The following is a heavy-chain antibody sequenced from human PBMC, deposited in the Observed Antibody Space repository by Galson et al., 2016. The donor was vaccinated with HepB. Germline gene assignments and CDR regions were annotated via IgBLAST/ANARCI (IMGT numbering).Heavy chain of an antibody. CDR1: GFLVNSNY. V-gene: IGHV3-53*01. CDR2: MYSGGSK. J-gene: IGHJ4*02. D-gene: IGHD2-8*01. CDR3: ARGYTSGVPFW. Sequence: SLRLSCAVSGFLVNSNYMTWVRLAPGKGLEWVAIMYSGGSKQYAGSVKGRVTLSRDTSSQTLFLEVSDLRAEDTGIYYCARGYTSGVPFWWGQGTLVTVSS.